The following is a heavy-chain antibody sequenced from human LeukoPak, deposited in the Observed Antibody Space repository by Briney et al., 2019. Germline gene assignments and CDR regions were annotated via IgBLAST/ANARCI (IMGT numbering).Heavy chain of an antibody. D-gene: IGHD3-22*01. CDR3: AKDDYYDTSGYRD. Sequence: GGSLRLSCAASGFTFSSYGMHWVRQAPGKGLEWVAVISYDVGKKYYADSVKGRFTVSRDNSKNTLYLQMNSLRAEDTAVYYCAKDDYYDTSGYRDWGQGTLVTVSS. V-gene: IGHV3-30*18. CDR1: GFTFSSYG. CDR2: ISYDVGKK. J-gene: IGHJ4*02.